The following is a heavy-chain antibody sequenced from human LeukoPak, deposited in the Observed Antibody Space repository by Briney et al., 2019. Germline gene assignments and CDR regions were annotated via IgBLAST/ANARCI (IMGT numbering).Heavy chain of an antibody. CDR3: ARGADGVSSNSRGWFDP. CDR1: GFTFSSYS. Sequence: GSLRLSCTASGFTFSSYSMNWVRQAPGKGLEWVSSISTSSSYIYYADSVKGRFTISRDNARNSLYLQMNTLRAEDTAVYSCARGADGVSSNSRGWFDPWSQGTLVTVSS. J-gene: IGHJ5*02. V-gene: IGHV3-21*01. CDR2: ISTSSSYI. D-gene: IGHD2-15*01.